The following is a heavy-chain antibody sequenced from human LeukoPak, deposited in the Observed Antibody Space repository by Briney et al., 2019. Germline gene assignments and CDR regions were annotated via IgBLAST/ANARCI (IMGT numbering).Heavy chain of an antibody. D-gene: IGHD3-9*01. CDR3: ARSPTPYYDILTYYFDY. J-gene: IGHJ4*02. V-gene: IGHV4-59*08. Sequence: PSETLSLTCTVSGGSISSYYWNWIRQPPGKGLEWIGYIYYSGSTNYNPSLKSRVTISVDTSKNQFSLKLSSVTAANTAVYYCARSPTPYYDILTYYFDYWGQGTLVTVSS. CDR2: IYYSGST. CDR1: GGSISSYY.